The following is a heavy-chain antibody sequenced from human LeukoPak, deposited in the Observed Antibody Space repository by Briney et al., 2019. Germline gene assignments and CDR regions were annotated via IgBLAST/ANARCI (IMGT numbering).Heavy chain of an antibody. J-gene: IGHJ6*02. CDR2: IYPGDSDT. V-gene: IGHV5-51*01. CDR1: GYSFISYW. Sequence: GGSLNISCKGFGYSFISYWLCWVGQMPGKGLEGMGIIYPGDSDTRYSPSFQGQVTISADKSISTAYLQWSSLKASDTAMYYCARGLNYYYYYGLDVWGQGTTVTVSS. CDR3: ARGLNYYYYYGLDV.